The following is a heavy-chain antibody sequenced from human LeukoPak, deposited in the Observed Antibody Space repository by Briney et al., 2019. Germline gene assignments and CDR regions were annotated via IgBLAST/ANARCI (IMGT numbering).Heavy chain of an antibody. CDR3: ARDRKSLNQLLLSRWFDP. CDR1: GGTFSSYA. CDR2: INPNSGGT. V-gene: IGHV1-2*02. J-gene: IGHJ5*02. Sequence: GASVKVSCKASGGTFSSYAISWVRQAPGQGLEWMGWINPNSGGTNYAQKFQGRVTMTRDTSISTAYMELSRLRSDDTAVYYCARDRKSLNQLLLSRWFDPWGQGTLVTVSS. D-gene: IGHD2-2*01.